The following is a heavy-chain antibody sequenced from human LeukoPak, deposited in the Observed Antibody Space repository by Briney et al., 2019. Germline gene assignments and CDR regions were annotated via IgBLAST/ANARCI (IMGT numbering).Heavy chain of an antibody. D-gene: IGHD6-6*01. Sequence: SETLSLTCAVNGGSFSGFYWSWIRQPPGKGLEWIGEINHSGSTLYNPSLKSRVTMSVDTSKSQFSLRLSSVTAADTAVYYCGSIAVRYYNYYYMDVWGKGTTVTVSS. CDR3: GSIAVRYYNYYYMDV. CDR2: INHSGST. V-gene: IGHV4-34*01. CDR1: GGSFSGFY. J-gene: IGHJ6*03.